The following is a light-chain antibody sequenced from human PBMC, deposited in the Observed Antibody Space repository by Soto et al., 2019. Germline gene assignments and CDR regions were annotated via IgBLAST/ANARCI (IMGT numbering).Light chain of an antibody. Sequence: IQLTQSPSSLSASVGDRVSITCRASQDIKTYLAWYQQKEGKAPKLLISGTFTLQSGVPSRFNGSGSGTDFTLTISRLQPEDFATYYRQHLNNYPPFTFGPGTKVDLE. V-gene: IGKV1-9*01. J-gene: IGKJ3*01. CDR3: QHLNNYPPFT. CDR2: GTF. CDR1: QDIKTY.